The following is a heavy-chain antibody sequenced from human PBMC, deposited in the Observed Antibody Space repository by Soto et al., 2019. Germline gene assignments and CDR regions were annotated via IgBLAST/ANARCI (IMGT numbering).Heavy chain of an antibody. CDR3: ARDYYDSSGYYYRGEDY. V-gene: IGHV1-46*01. CDR1: GYTFTSYY. J-gene: IGHJ4*02. Sequence: ASVKVSCKASGYTFTSYYMHWVRQAPGQGLEWMGIINPSGGSTSYAQKFQGRVTMTRDTSTSTVYMELSSLRSEDTAVYYCARDYYDSSGYYYRGEDYWGQGTLVTVSS. D-gene: IGHD3-22*01. CDR2: INPSGGST.